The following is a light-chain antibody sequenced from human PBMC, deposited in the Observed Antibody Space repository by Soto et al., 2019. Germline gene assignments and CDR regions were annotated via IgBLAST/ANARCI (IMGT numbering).Light chain of an antibody. CDR3: QSYDSSLSGSVV. V-gene: IGLV1-40*01. J-gene: IGLJ2*01. Sequence: QSALTQPPSVSGAPGQRVTISCTGSSSNIGAGYDVHWYQQLPGTAPKLLIYGNSNRPSGVPDRFSGAKSGTSASLAITGLQAEAEAEYYCQSYDSSLSGSVVFGGGTKLTVL. CDR2: GNS. CDR1: SSNIGAGYD.